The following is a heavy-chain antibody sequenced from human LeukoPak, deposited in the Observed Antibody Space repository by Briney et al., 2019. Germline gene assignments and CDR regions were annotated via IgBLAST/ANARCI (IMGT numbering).Heavy chain of an antibody. Sequence: SETLSLTCTVSGGSISSYYWSWIRQPAGKGLEWIGRIYTSGSTNYNPSLKSRVTISVDTSKNQFSLKLSSVTAADTAVYYCARVLGVVTAIRGLNWFDPWGQGTLVTVSS. CDR1: GGSISSYY. V-gene: IGHV4-4*07. D-gene: IGHD2-21*02. J-gene: IGHJ5*02. CDR2: IYTSGST. CDR3: ARVLGVVTAIRGLNWFDP.